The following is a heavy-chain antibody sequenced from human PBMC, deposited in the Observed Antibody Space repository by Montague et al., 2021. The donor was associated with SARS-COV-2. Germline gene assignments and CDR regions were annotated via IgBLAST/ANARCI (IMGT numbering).Heavy chain of an antibody. Sequence: SETLSLTCTVSGGSINYYYWHWLRRSAGKGLEWIGRIYSSGNTNSNPSLESRVIMSVDSSQNQFSLKLNSVTAADTAVYYCAREDHPTTASWYFFDSWGQGALVTVSS. CDR1: GGSINYYY. V-gene: IGHV4-4*07. J-gene: IGHJ4*02. CDR2: IYSSGNT. D-gene: IGHD6-13*01. CDR3: AREDHPTTASWYFFDS.